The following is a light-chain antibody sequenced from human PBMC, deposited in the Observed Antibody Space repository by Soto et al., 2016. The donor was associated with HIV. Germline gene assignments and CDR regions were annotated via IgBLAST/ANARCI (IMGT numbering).Light chain of an antibody. J-gene: IGLJ1*01. CDR3: QVWDSNSDRSVYV. V-gene: IGLV3-21*03. Sequence: SYELTQPPSVSVAPGKTARITCGGNNIGNKAVHWYQQKPGQAPVLVVYDDSHRPSGIPERFSGSNSGNTATLTISRVEAGDEADYYCQVWDSNSDRSVYVFGTGTKVTVL. CDR2: DDS. CDR1: NIGNKA.